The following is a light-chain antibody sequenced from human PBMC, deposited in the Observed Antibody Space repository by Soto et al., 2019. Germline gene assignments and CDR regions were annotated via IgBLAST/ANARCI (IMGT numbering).Light chain of an antibody. CDR1: HIVNNF. J-gene: IGKJ2*01. V-gene: IGKV3-11*01. Sequence: EIVLTQSPSSLSLSPGDRTTLSCRASHIVNNFLAWYQQKPGQAPRLLIYDASNRATGIPARFSGSGSGTALILPTISGLHQDYVVNYCQQRSDWPPHTFGPGTKLDIK. CDR3: QQRSDWPPHT. CDR2: DAS.